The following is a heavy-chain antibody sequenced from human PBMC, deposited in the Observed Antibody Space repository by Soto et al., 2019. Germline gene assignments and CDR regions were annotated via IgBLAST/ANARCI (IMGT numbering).Heavy chain of an antibody. Sequence: SETLSLTXTXSGGSISIYYWRWIRRPAGKGLEXFGRIYTSGSTNYNPSLKSRVTMSVDTSKNQFSLKLSSVTAADTAVYYCARGIVVVPAANHWFDPWGQGTLVTVS. CDR3: ARGIVVVPAANHWFDP. CDR2: IYTSGST. D-gene: IGHD2-2*01. V-gene: IGHV4-4*07. J-gene: IGHJ5*02. CDR1: GGSISIYY.